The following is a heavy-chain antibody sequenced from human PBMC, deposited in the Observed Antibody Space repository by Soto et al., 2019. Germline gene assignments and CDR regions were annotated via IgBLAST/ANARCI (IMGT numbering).Heavy chain of an antibody. CDR2: ISSSGSNI. D-gene: IGHD6-13*01. CDR1: GFTFSDYY. J-gene: IGHJ1*01. CDR3: ASIAAAGTQIYQH. Sequence: QVQLVESGGGLVKPGGSLRLSCAASGFTFSDYYMSWIRQAPGKGLEWVSYISSSGSNIYYADSVKGRFTISRYNAKNSLYLQMNSLRAEDTAVYYCASIAAAGTQIYQHWGQGTLVTVSS. V-gene: IGHV3-11*01.